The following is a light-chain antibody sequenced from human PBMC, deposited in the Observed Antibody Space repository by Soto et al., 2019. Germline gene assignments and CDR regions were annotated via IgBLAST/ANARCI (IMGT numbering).Light chain of an antibody. J-gene: IGLJ1*01. Sequence: QSVLTQPPSASGSPGQSVTISCTGTSSDIGTYDYVTWYQHIPDKAPKLETYEVSKRPSGVPDCFSGSKSGNTASLTVSGLEAEDESDYYCCSYGGGNNFYVFGTGTNVTVL. CDR3: CSYGGGNNFYV. CDR2: EVS. V-gene: IGLV2-8*01. CDR1: SSDIGTYDY.